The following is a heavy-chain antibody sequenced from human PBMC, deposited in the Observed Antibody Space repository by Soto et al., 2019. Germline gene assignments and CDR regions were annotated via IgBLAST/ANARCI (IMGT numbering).Heavy chain of an antibody. CDR1: GFTFSSYG. V-gene: IGHV3-30*18. D-gene: IGHD3-10*01. Sequence: QVQLVESGGGVVQPGRSLRLSCAASGFTFSSYGMHWVRQAPGKGLEWVAVISYDGSNKYYADSVKGRFTISRDNSKNTLYLQMNSLRAEDTAVYYCANTYYYGSGSPGSFDYWGQGPLVTVSS. CDR3: ANTYYYGSGSPGSFDY. CDR2: ISYDGSNK. J-gene: IGHJ4*02.